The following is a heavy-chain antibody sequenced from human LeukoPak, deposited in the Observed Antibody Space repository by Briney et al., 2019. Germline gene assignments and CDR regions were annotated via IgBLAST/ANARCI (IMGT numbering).Heavy chain of an antibody. CDR1: GFTVSSRY. CDR3: ARGESSDCTCIDY. CDR2: IHGDGST. V-gene: IGHV3-53*01. Sequence: PGGSLRLSCAASGFTVSSRYMSWVRQAPGKGLEWVSVIHGDGSTYYADSVKGRFTISRDNSKNTLYLQMNSPRAEDTAVYYCARGESSDCTCIDYWGQGTLVSVSS. D-gene: IGHD2-21*02. J-gene: IGHJ4*02.